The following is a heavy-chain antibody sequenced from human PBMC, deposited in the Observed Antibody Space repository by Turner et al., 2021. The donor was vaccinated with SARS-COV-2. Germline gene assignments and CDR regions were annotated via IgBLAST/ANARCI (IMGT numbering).Heavy chain of an antibody. Sequence: EVQLVETGGDLVQPGGSLRLSCAASGFTFSNYWMSWVRQAPGKGLEWVANIRQDGSEKEYVDSVKGRFTISRDNAKNSLYLQMNSLRVEDTAVYYCAGSGGWLLDLWGQGTLVTVSS. CDR2: IRQDGSEK. J-gene: IGHJ4*02. V-gene: IGHV3-7*03. D-gene: IGHD6-19*01. CDR1: GFTFSNYW. CDR3: AGSGGWLLDL.